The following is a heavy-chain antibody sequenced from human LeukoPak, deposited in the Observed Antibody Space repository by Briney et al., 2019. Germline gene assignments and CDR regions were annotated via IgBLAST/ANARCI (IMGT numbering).Heavy chain of an antibody. CDR1: EFTFSSFV. CDR2: ISDRGDST. CDR3: AKCTRGWFEDY. J-gene: IGHJ4*02. Sequence: PGGSLRLSCAASEFTFSSFVMNWVRQAPGKGLEWVSTISDRGDSTYYADSVKGRFTISRDNSKNTLYLQMNSLRAEDTAVYYCAKCTRGWFEDYWGQGTLVTVSS. V-gene: IGHV3-23*01. D-gene: IGHD6-19*01.